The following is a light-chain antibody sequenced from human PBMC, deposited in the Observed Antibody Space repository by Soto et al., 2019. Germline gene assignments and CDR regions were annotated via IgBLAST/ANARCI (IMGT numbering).Light chain of an antibody. CDR3: QQYNSYSWT. Sequence: DIHRTHAPSSLSGSFGDRVTITVRASQSISSWLAWYQQKPGKAPKLLIYKASSLESGVPSRFSGSGSGTEFTLTISSLQPDDFATYYCQQYNSYSWTFGQGTKVDIK. CDR1: QSISSW. CDR2: KAS. J-gene: IGKJ1*01. V-gene: IGKV1-5*03.